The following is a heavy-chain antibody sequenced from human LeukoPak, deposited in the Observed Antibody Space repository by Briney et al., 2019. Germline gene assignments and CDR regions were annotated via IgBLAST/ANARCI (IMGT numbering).Heavy chain of an antibody. J-gene: IGHJ5*02. Sequence: GESLKISCKGSGYSFTTYWIGWVRQMPGKGLEWMGIIYPGDSDTRYSPSFQGQVTISADKSISTAYLQWSSLRSEDTAVYYCARGVTGRYCSSTSCHWRAWFDPWGQGTLATVSS. CDR1: GYSFTTYW. CDR2: IYPGDSDT. D-gene: IGHD2-2*01. CDR3: ARGVTGRYCSSTSCHWRAWFDP. V-gene: IGHV5-51*01.